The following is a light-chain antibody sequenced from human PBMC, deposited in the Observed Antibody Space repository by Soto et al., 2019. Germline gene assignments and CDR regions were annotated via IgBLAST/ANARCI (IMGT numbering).Light chain of an antibody. CDR2: AAS. J-gene: IGKJ4*01. CDR3: QHANSFPLT. CDR1: QGISSW. Sequence: DIQMTQSPSSVSASVGDSVTITCRASQGISSWLAWYQKKPGKAPKLLIYAASSLQSGVPSRFSGSGSGTDFSLTISSLQPEDFATYYCQHANSFPLTFGGGTKVEIK. V-gene: IGKV1-12*01.